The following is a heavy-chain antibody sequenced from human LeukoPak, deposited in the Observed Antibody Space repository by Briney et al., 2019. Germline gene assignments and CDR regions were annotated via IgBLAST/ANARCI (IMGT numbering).Heavy chain of an antibody. D-gene: IGHD6-13*01. Sequence: SEPLSLTCTAFGGSMSDDYWSWIRQPPGKGLEWIAYIYTSGVADYNPSLKSRVVISVDTSKSQFSLKLRSVTAADTAVYYCARHLKSAAAQRAFDSWGQGTLVTVSS. CDR3: ARHLKSAAAQRAFDS. CDR1: GGSMSDDY. CDR2: IYTSGVA. J-gene: IGHJ4*02. V-gene: IGHV4-4*09.